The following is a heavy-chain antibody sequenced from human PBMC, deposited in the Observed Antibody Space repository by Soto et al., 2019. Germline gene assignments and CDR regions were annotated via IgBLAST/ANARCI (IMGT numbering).Heavy chain of an antibody. Sequence: SETLSLTCTVSGGSISSYYWSWIRQPPGKGLEWIGYIYYSGSTNYNPSLKSRVTISVDTSKNQFSLKMSSVTAADTAVYYCARQGRAARLGAFDIWGQGTMVTVSS. CDR3: ARQGRAARLGAFDI. CDR1: GGSISSYY. CDR2: IYYSGST. D-gene: IGHD6-6*01. J-gene: IGHJ3*02. V-gene: IGHV4-59*08.